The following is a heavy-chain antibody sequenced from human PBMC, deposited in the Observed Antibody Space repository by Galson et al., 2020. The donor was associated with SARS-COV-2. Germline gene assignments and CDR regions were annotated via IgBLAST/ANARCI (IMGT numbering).Heavy chain of an antibody. CDR1: GYTFTSIG. CDR3: ARDQSGSFYNYYYGMDV. V-gene: IGHV1-18*01. CDR2: ISGYNGYT. Sequence: ASVKVSREASGYTFTSIGYSWVRQAPGQGLEWMGWISGYNGYTQYADKFQGRVTMTTDTSTSTAYMELTNLRSDDTAVYYCARDQSGSFYNYYYGMDVWGQGTTVKVSS. J-gene: IGHJ6*02. D-gene: IGHD1-26*01.